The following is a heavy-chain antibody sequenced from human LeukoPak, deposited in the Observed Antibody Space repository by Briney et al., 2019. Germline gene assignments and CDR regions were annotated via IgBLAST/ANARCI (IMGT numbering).Heavy chain of an antibody. J-gene: IGHJ6*03. CDR3: VRDGANYYMDV. D-gene: IGHD3-16*01. Sequence: GSLRLSCAASGFTFSDYYMTWIRQAPGKGLEWVSYISSSGSTIYYADSVKGRFTISRDNARNSLYLQMNSLRAEDTAVYYSVRDGANYYMDVWGKGNTVTVSS. V-gene: IGHV3-11*01. CDR2: ISSSGSTI. CDR1: GFTFSDYY.